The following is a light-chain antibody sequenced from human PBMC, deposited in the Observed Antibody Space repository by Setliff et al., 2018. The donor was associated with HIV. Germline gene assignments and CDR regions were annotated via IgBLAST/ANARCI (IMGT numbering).Light chain of an antibody. CDR2: EDN. CDR1: SGSIASNY. CDR3: QSYDSNNHVV. V-gene: IGLV6-57*01. Sequence: LTQPHSVSESPGKTVTISCTRSSGSIASNYVQWYQQRPGSSPTTVIYEDNQRPSGVPDRFSGSIDSSSNSASLTISGLKTEDEADYYCQSYDSNNHVVFGGGTKVTVL. J-gene: IGLJ2*01.